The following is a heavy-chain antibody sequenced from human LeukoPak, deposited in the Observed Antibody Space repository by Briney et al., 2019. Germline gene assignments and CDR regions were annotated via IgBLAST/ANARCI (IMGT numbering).Heavy chain of an antibody. CDR2: ISAYKGNT. Sequence: ASVKVSCKASGYIFTNHGISWVRQAPGQGLEWMGWISAYKGNTKYAQKFQGRVTLTTDTSTNTAYMELRSLRSDDTAVYYCARDPGSFLSSSGWLNWFDPWGQGTLVTVSS. CDR1: GYIFTNHG. V-gene: IGHV1-18*01. D-gene: IGHD6-19*01. CDR3: ARDPGSFLSSSGWLNWFDP. J-gene: IGHJ5*02.